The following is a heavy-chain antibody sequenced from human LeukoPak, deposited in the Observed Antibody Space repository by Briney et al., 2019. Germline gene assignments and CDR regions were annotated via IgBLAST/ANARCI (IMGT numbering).Heavy chain of an antibody. J-gene: IGHJ4*02. Sequence: PGGSLRLSCAASGFTFSSYGMSWVRQAPGKGLEWVSFIYNSSRIHYSDSVKGRFTISRDNSKNTLYLQMNSLRAEDTAVYYCARRAGAYSHPYDYWGQGTLVTVSS. V-gene: IGHV3-23*05. CDR1: GFTFSSYG. CDR2: IYNSSRI. D-gene: IGHD4/OR15-4a*01. CDR3: ARRAGAYSHPYDY.